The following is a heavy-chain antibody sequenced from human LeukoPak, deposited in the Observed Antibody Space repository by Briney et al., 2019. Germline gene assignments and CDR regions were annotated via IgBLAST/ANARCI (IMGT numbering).Heavy chain of an antibody. V-gene: IGHV1-18*01. D-gene: IGHD3-3*01. CDR1: GYTFTSYG. CDR3: ARGMGITIFGVVITQAFDY. CDR2: IRAYNGNT. J-gene: IGHJ4*02. Sequence: ASVKVSCKASGYTFTSYGISWVRQAPGQGLEWMGWIRAYNGNTNYAQKLQGRVTMTTDTSTSTAYMELRSLRSDDTAVYYCARGMGITIFGVVITQAFDYWGQGTLVTVSS.